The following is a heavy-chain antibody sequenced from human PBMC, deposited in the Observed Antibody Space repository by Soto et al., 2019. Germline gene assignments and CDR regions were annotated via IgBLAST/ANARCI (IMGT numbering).Heavy chain of an antibody. J-gene: IGHJ4*02. D-gene: IGHD5-18*01. CDR1: GFIFSYFS. V-gene: IGHV3-48*01. Sequence: EVQLLESGGGLVQPGGSLRLSCEASGFIFSYFSMNWVRQAPGKGLEWVLYISTSSSPIYYADSVKGRFTISRDNAKNSLYLQMNSLRAEDTAVYYCARGGYGSLGDYWGQGTLVTVSS. CDR2: ISTSSSPI. CDR3: ARGGYGSLGDY.